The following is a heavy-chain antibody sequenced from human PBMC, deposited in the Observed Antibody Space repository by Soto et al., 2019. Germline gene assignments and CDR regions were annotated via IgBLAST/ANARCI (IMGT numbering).Heavy chain of an antibody. Sequence: QVQLVQSGAEVKKPGASVKVSCKASGYTFTSYGISWVRQAPGQGLEWMGWISAYNGNTKYAQKLQGRVTMTTDTSTSTTYRELRSVRSDDTAVYYCARDAAIGMNDYWGEGTLVTVSS. V-gene: IGHV1-18*01. D-gene: IGHD1-20*01. J-gene: IGHJ4*02. CDR3: ARDAAIGMNDY. CDR2: ISAYNGNT. CDR1: GYTFTSYG.